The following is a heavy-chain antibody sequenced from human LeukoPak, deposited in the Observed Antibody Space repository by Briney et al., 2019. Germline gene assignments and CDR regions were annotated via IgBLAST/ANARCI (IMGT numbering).Heavy chain of an antibody. Sequence: GGSLRLSCAASGFTFSSYAMHWVRQAPGKGLEWVAVISYDGSNKYYADSVKGRFTISRDNSKNTLYLQMNSLRAEDTAVYYCAKGGVIGYYFDYWGQGTLVTVSS. V-gene: IGHV3-30*04. CDR1: GFTFSSYA. D-gene: IGHD2/OR15-2a*01. CDR3: AKGGVIGYYFDY. J-gene: IGHJ4*02. CDR2: ISYDGSNK.